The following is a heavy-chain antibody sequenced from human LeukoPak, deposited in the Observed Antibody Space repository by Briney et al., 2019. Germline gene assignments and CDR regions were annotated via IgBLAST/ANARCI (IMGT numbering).Heavy chain of an antibody. V-gene: IGHV1-8*01. J-gene: IGHJ4*02. CDR1: GYTFTSYD. Sequence: ASVKVSCKASGYTFTSYDINWVRQATGQGLEWMGWMNPNSGNTGYAQKFQGRVTMTRNTSISTAYMELSSLRSDDTAVYYCARGLGYCSSTSCYTGGYYFDYWGQGTLVTVSS. D-gene: IGHD2-2*02. CDR3: ARGLGYCSSTSCYTGGYYFDY. CDR2: MNPNSGNT.